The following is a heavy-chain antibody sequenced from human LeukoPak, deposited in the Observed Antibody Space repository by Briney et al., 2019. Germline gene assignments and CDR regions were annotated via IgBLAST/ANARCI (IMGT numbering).Heavy chain of an antibody. CDR2: INHSGST. J-gene: IGHJ4*02. CDR1: GGSFSGYY. D-gene: IGHD6-13*01. CDR3: ARVGEYSSSWYGY. Sequence: PSETLSLTCAVYGGSFSGYYWSWIRQPPGKGLERIGEINHSGSTNYNPSLKSRVTISVDTSKNQFSLKLSSVTAADTAVYYCARVGEYSSSWYGYWGQGTLVTVSS. V-gene: IGHV4-34*01.